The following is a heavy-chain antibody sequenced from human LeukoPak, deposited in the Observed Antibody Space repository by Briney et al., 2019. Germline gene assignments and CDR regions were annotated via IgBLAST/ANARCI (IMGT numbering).Heavy chain of an antibody. CDR1: GFTFSSYW. Sequence: GGSLRLSCAASGFTFSSYWMHWVHQAPGKGLVWVSRINSDGSSTSYADSVKGRFTISRDNAKNTLYLQMNSLRAEDTAVYYCARPLYCSGGSCYVYFQHWGQGTLVPVSS. J-gene: IGHJ1*01. CDR2: INSDGSST. V-gene: IGHV3-74*01. D-gene: IGHD2-15*01. CDR3: ARPLYCSGGSCYVYFQH.